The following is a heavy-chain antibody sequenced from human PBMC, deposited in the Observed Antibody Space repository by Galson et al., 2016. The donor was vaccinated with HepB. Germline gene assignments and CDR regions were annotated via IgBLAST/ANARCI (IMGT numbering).Heavy chain of an antibody. J-gene: IGHJ5*02. D-gene: IGHD3-22*01. CDR3: VVSVYYR. Sequence: SLRLSCAASGFPFSAYGMSWVRQAPGKGLEWVSDISYGASSLHYADSVKGRFTVSRDNSGHTLYLQMNSLIPEDTAVYYCVVSVYYRWGRGTLVTVSS. CDR1: GFPFSAYG. CDR2: ISYGASSL. V-gene: IGHV3-30*03.